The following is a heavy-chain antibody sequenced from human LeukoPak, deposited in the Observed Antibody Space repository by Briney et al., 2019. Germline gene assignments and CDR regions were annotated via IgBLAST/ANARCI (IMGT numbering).Heavy chain of an antibody. D-gene: IGHD3-22*01. Sequence: GASVKVSCKASGYTFTDYFMHWVRQAPGQGLEWMGWIDPNSGGPVYSQKFQGRVTMTRDTSISTAYMELSRLRSDDTAMYYCAREPVSPEENYDGSRHDWGAFDIWGQGTMVTVSS. CDR2: IDPNSGGP. J-gene: IGHJ3*02. V-gene: IGHV1-2*02. CDR1: GYTFTDYF. CDR3: AREPVSPEENYDGSRHDWGAFDI.